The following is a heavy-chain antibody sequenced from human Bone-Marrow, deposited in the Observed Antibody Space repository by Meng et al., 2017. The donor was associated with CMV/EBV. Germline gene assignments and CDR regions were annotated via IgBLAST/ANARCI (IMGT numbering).Heavy chain of an antibody. J-gene: IGHJ6*02. CDR2: INHSGST. V-gene: IGHV4-34*01. CDR3: ARELRGMDV. Sequence: YWIGWVRQMPGKGLEWIGEINHSGSTNYNPSLKSRVTISVDTSKNQFSLKLSSVTAADTAVYYCARELRGMDVWGQGTTVTVSS. CDR1: Y.